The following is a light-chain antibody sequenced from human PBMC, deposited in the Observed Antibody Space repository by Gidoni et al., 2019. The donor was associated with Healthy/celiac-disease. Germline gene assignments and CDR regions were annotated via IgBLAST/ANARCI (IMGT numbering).Light chain of an antibody. Sequence: DMAMTQSPLSLPVTPGEPASISCRSSQSLLHSNGYNYLDWYLQKPGQSPQLLIYLGSNRASGVPDRFSGSGSGTDFTLKISRVEAEDVGVYYCMQALQTPLTFXQXTRLEIK. CDR1: QSLLHSNGYNY. CDR2: LGS. V-gene: IGKV2-28*01. CDR3: MQALQTPLT. J-gene: IGKJ5*01.